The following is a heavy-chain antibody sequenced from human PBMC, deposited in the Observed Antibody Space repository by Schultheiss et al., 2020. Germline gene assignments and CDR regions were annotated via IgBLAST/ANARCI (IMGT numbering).Heavy chain of an antibody. CDR1: GFTFSSYA. D-gene: IGHD1-1*01. J-gene: IGHJ4*02. CDR2: ISYDGSNK. V-gene: IGHV3-30*04. CDR3: AKDGRERPSDY. Sequence: GGSLRLSCAASGFTFSSYAMSWVRQAPGKGLEWVAVISYDGSNKYYADSVKGRFTISRDNSKNTLYLQMNSLRAEDTAVYYCAKDGRERPSDYWGQGTLVTVSS.